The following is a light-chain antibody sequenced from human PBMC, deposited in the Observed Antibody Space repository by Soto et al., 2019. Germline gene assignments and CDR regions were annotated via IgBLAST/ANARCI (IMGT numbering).Light chain of an antibody. V-gene: IGLV2-23*02. Sequence: QSALTQPASVSGSPGQSITISCSGSSSDIEIYDLVSWYQQHPGTAPKLLLFEVTKRPSGISNRFSGSKSGNTASLTISGLLAEDEADYYCSSYAYNNFVIFGGGTKLTVL. CDR3: SSYAYNNFVI. J-gene: IGLJ2*01. CDR2: EVT. CDR1: SSDIEIYDL.